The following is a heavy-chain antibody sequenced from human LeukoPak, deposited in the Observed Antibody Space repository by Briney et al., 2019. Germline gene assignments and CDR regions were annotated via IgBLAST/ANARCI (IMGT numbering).Heavy chain of an antibody. J-gene: IGHJ5*02. Sequence: SETLSLTCTVSGDSINSYYWSWIRQPPGKGLEWIGFIYYSGSTNYNPSLKSRVTISVDTSKNQFSLKLTSVTAADTAVYYCARGACINGSCYGWFDPWGQGTLVTVSS. D-gene: IGHD2-15*01. CDR1: GDSINSYY. CDR3: ARGACINGSCYGWFDP. V-gene: IGHV4-59*01. CDR2: IYYSGST.